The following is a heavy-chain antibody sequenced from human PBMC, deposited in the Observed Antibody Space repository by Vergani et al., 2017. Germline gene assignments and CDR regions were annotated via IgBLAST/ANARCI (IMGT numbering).Heavy chain of an antibody. CDR3: ARAPRLEWLLGAFDI. CDR1: GGSISSSSYY. J-gene: IGHJ3*02. CDR2: SYYSGST. D-gene: IGHD3-3*01. Sequence: QLQLQESGPGLVKPSETLSLTCTVSGGSISSSSYYWSWIRQPPGKGLEWIGYSYYSGSTYYNPSLKSRVTISVDTSKNQFSLKLSSVTAADTAVYYCARAPRLEWLLGAFDIWGQGTMVTVSS. V-gene: IGHV4-31*03.